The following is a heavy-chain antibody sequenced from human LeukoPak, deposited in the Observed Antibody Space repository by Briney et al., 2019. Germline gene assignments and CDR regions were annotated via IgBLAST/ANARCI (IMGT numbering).Heavy chain of an antibody. Sequence: PGGSLRLSCAASGFTFSSYWMHWVRQVPGKGLVWVSRVSPDGRTTSYADSVKGRFTISRDNAKNTVYLQMISLRADDTAVYYCARAKSGHYGYSDYWGQGTLVTVSS. V-gene: IGHV3-74*01. CDR1: GFTFSSYW. CDR2: VSPDGRTT. D-gene: IGHD5-18*01. J-gene: IGHJ4*02. CDR3: ARAKSGHYGYSDY.